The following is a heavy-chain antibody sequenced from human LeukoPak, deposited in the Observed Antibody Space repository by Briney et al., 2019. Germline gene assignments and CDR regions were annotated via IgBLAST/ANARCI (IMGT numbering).Heavy chain of an antibody. CDR1: GGTFSSYA. V-gene: IGHV1-69*13. CDR2: IIPIFGTA. J-gene: IGHJ4*02. Sequence: ASVKVSCKASGGTFSSYAISWVRQAPGQGPEWMGGIIPIFGTANYAQKFQGRVTITADESTSTAYMELSSLRSEDTAVYYCARGSGFGELSFHYWGQGTLVTVSS. D-gene: IGHD3-10*01. CDR3: ARGSGFGELSFHY.